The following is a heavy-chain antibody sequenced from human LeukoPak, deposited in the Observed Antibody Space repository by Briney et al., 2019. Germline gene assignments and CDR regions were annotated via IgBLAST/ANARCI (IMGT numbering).Heavy chain of an antibody. Sequence: GGSLRLSCAASGFTFSSYSMNWVRQAPGKGPEWVSGISGSGGVTYYADSVKGRFTISRDNSKNTLYVQMNSLRVEDTAVYYCAKTSDISVRYYFDYWGQGTLVAVSS. J-gene: IGHJ4*02. CDR2: ISGSGGVT. CDR3: AKTSDISVRYYFDY. CDR1: GFTFSSYS. V-gene: IGHV3-23*01. D-gene: IGHD3-22*01.